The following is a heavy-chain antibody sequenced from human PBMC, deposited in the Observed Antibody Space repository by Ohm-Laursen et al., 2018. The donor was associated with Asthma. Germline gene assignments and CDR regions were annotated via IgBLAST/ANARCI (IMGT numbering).Heavy chain of an antibody. J-gene: IGHJ4*02. Sequence: TLSLTCAVYGGSFSGYYWSWIRQPPGKGLEWIGEINHSGSTNYNPSLKSRVSISVDTSKNQFSLRVSSVTAADTAVYYCAREATVITRYFDSWGQGILVTVSS. V-gene: IGHV4-34*09. CDR1: GGSFSGYY. CDR2: INHSGST. D-gene: IGHD4-23*01. CDR3: AREATVITRYFDS.